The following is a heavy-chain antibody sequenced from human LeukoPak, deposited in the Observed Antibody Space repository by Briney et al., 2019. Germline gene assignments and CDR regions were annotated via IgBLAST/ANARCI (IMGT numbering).Heavy chain of an antibody. CDR1: GGSISSYY. CDR3: ARVVYDYVWGSSSYYFDY. Sequence: PSETLSLTCTVSGGSISSYYWSWIRQPPGKGLEWIGYIYYSGSTNYNPSLKSRVTISVDTSKNQFSLKLSSVTAADTAVYYCARVVYDYVWGSSSYYFDYWGQGTLVTVSS. D-gene: IGHD3-16*01. J-gene: IGHJ4*02. V-gene: IGHV4-59*01. CDR2: IYYSGST.